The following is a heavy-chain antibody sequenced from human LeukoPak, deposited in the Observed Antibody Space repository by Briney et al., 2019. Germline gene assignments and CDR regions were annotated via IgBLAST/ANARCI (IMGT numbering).Heavy chain of an antibody. Sequence: SVKVSCKASGGTFSSYAISWVRQAPGQGLEWMGRIIPIFGTANYAQKFQGRVTITTDESTSTAYMELSSLRSEDTAVYYCATHSYYYGSGSYPHYLDYWGQGTLVTVSS. J-gene: IGHJ4*02. CDR3: ATHSYYYGSGSYPHYLDY. CDR1: GGTFSSYA. D-gene: IGHD3-10*01. V-gene: IGHV1-69*05. CDR2: IIPIFGTA.